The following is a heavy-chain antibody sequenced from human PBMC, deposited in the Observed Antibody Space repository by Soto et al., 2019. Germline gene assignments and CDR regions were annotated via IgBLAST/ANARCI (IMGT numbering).Heavy chain of an antibody. CDR2: ISYDGTNK. CDR1: GFTFSHYG. CDR3: AKMKGNSSAFDY. D-gene: IGHD6-6*01. V-gene: IGHV3-30*18. J-gene: IGHJ4*02. Sequence: QVQLVESGGGVVQPGRSLRLSCAASGFTFSHYGLDWVRLAPGRGLEWVAVISYDGTNKYYGDSVKGRFTISGDNSQNTLLLQMNSLRSEDSAVYYCAKMKGNSSAFDYWGQGTLVTVSS.